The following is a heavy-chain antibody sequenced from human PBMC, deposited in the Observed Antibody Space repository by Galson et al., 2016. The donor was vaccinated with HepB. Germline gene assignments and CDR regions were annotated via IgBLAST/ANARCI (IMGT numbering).Heavy chain of an antibody. CDR3: SLMVRGEDY. D-gene: IGHD3-10*01. Sequence: SLRLSCAASGFTFDDYAMHWVRQAPGKGLEWVSLISWDGGSTYYADSVKGRFTISRDNSKNSLYLQMNSLRAEDTALYYCSLMVRGEDYWGQGTLVTVSS. CDR1: GFTFDDYA. J-gene: IGHJ4*02. V-gene: IGHV3-43D*03. CDR2: ISWDGGST.